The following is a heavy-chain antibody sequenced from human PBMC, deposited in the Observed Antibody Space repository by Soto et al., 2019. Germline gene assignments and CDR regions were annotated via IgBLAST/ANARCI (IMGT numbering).Heavy chain of an antibody. CDR2: IWYDGSNK. D-gene: IGHD6-19*01. V-gene: IGHV3-33*01. J-gene: IGHJ4*02. CDR3: ARGGSSGWYLPYDY. Sequence: QVQLVESGGGVVQPGRSLRLSCAASGFTFSSYDMHWVRQAPGKGLEWVAVIWYDGSNKYYADSVKGRFTISRDNSKNTLYLQMSSLRAEDTAVYYCARGGSSGWYLPYDYWGQGTLVTVSS. CDR1: GFTFSSYD.